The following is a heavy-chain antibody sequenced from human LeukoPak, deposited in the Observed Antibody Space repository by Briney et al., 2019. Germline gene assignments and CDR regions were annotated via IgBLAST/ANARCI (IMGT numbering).Heavy chain of an antibody. CDR3: ARDRPVLRYFDWLSPHNWFDP. Sequence: ASVKVSCKASGYTFINYYMHWVRQAPGQGLEWMGIINPSGGTTSYAQNFQGRVTMTRDTSTSTVYMELSSLRSEDTAVYYCARDRPVLRYFDWLSPHNWFDPWGQGTLVTVSS. V-gene: IGHV1-46*01. D-gene: IGHD3-9*01. CDR2: INPSGGTT. J-gene: IGHJ5*02. CDR1: GYTFINYY.